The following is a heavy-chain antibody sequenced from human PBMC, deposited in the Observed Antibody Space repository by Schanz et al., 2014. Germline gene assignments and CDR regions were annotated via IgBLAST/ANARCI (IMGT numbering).Heavy chain of an antibody. D-gene: IGHD2-15*01. J-gene: IGHJ6*02. CDR1: GFTFSSYA. CDR3: AKARRKSNCSGGRCFHYSYYGMDV. Sequence: EVQLLESGGGLVQPGGSLRLSCAASGFTFSSYAMSWVRQAPGKGLEWVSALSGSGGSTYYADSVKGRFTISRDNSRNTLYLQMNSLRAEDTAVYYCAKARRKSNCSGGRCFHYSYYGMDVWGQGTTVTVS. V-gene: IGHV3-23*01. CDR2: LSGSGGST.